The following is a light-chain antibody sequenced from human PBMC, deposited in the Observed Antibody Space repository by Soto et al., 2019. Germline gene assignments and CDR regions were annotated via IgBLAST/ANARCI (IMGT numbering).Light chain of an antibody. V-gene: IGKV1-6*01. Sequence: IQMTQSPCNVSESXGDRVTIAXXASQSISSWLAWYQQKPGKAPKLLIYAASSLQSGVPSRFSGSGSGTDFTLTISSLQPEDFATYYCLQDYNYPRTFGQGTKVDI. CDR3: LQDYNYPRT. J-gene: IGKJ1*01. CDR2: AAS. CDR1: QSISSW.